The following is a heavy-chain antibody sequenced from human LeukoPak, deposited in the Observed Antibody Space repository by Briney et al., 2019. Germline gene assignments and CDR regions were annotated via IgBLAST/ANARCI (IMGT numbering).Heavy chain of an antibody. CDR3: ARESYAMGTY. J-gene: IGHJ4*02. Sequence: GSLRLSCAASGFTFSSYGMLWVRQAPGKGLVWVSRINTDGSIMHYADSVKGRFTISRDNAKNTLYLQMNSLIAEDTAIYYCARESYAMGTYWGQGTLVTVSP. D-gene: IGHD2-8*01. CDR1: GFTFSSYG. CDR2: INTDGSIM. V-gene: IGHV3-74*01.